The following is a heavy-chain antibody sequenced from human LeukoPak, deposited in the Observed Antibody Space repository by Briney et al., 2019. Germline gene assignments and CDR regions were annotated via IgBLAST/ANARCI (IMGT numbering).Heavy chain of an antibody. CDR2: ISAYNGNT. CDR1: GYTFTGYY. J-gene: IGHJ6*04. V-gene: IGHV1-18*04. D-gene: IGHD2-2*01. CDR3: ARDVPAAKDYGMDV. Sequence: ASVKVSCKASGYTFTGYYMHWVRQAPGQGLEWMGWISAYNGNTNYAQKLQGRVTMTTDTSTSTAYMELRSLRSDDTAVYYCARDVPAAKDYGMDVWGKGTTVTVSS.